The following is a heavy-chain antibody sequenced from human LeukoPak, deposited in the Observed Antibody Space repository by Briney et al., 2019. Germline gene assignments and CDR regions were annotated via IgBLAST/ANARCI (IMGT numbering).Heavy chain of an antibody. V-gene: IGHV1-18*01. CDR2: ISAYNGNT. Sequence: ASVKVSCKASGYTFTSYGISWVRQAPGQGLEWMGWISAYNGNTNYAQKLQGRVTMTTDTSTSTAYMELRSLRSDDTAVYYCATERAFAWYYGMDVWGQGTTVTVSS. D-gene: IGHD2-21*01. CDR3: ATERAFAWYYGMDV. J-gene: IGHJ6*02. CDR1: GYTFTSYG.